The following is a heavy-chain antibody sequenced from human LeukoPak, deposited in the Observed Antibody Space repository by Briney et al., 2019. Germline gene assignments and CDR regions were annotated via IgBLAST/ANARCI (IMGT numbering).Heavy chain of an antibody. V-gene: IGHV3-23*01. Sequence: GGSLRLSCAASGFTFRGYAMSWVRQAPGKGLEWVSRIIVSGATTYQADSVKGRFTISRDNTKNPFYLQKKSPRGENTAVYNCKKRLGSGSIPEAFDVWGEGTMVTV. D-gene: IGHD3-10*01. J-gene: IGHJ3*01. CDR1: GFTFRGYA. CDR3: KKRLGSGSIPEAFDV. CDR2: IIVSGATT.